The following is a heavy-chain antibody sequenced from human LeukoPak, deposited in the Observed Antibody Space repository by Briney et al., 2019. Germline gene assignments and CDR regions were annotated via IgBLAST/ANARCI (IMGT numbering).Heavy chain of an antibody. Sequence: SETLSLTCTVSGYSISSGYYWGWIRQPPGRGPEWIGNIYYTGTTYYAPSLKSRVTMSIDTSKSQFSLKVSSVTAADTAVYYCARVVAVAGTFPDSWGQGTLVTVSS. CDR2: IYYTGTT. CDR3: ARVVAVAGTFPDS. CDR1: GYSISSGYY. D-gene: IGHD6-19*01. J-gene: IGHJ4*02. V-gene: IGHV4-38-2*02.